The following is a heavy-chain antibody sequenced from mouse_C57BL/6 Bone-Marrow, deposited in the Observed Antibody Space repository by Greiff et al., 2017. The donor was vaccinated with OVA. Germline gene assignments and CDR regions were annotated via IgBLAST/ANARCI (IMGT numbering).Heavy chain of an antibody. D-gene: IGHD4-1*01. CDR1: GYTFTSYW. J-gene: IGHJ4*01. Sequence: VQLQQPGAELVKPGASVKLSCKASGYTFTSYWMHWVKQRPGQGLEWIGMIHPNSGSTNYNEKFKSKATLTVDKSSSTAYMQLSSLTSEDSAVYYCARGHWDGTGAMDYWGQGTSVTVSS. CDR3: ARGHWDGTGAMDY. CDR2: IHPNSGST. V-gene: IGHV1-64*01.